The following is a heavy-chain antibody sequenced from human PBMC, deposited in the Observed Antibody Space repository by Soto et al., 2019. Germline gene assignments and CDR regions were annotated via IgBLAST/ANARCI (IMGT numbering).Heavy chain of an antibody. CDR2: INHSGST. J-gene: IGHJ3*02. Sequence: SETLSLTCAVYGGSFSGYYWSWIRQPPGKGLEWIGEINHSGSTNYNPSLMSRVTISVDTSKNQFSLKLSSVTAADTAVYYCASQIVGWDDAFDIWGQGTMVTVSS. CDR1: GGSFSGYY. CDR3: ASQIVGWDDAFDI. D-gene: IGHD6-19*01. V-gene: IGHV4-34*01.